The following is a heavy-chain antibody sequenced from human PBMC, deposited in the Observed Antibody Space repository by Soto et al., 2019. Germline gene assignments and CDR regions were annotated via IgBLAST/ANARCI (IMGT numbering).Heavy chain of an antibody. J-gene: IGHJ6*01. D-gene: IGHD3-3*01. CDR2: ISYDGSNK. Sequence: QVQLVESGGGVVQPGRSLRLSCAASGFTFSSYGMHWVRQAPGKGLEWVAVISYDGSNKYYADSVKGRFTISRDNSKNTLYLQMNSLRAEDTAVYYCAKDQVRVWEWFYYYGMDVW. CDR1: GFTFSSYG. V-gene: IGHV3-30*18. CDR3: AKDQVRVWEWFYYYGMDV.